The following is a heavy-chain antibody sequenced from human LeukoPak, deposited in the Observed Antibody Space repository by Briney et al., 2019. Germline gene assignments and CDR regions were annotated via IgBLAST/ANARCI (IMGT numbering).Heavy chain of an antibody. J-gene: IGHJ6*02. CDR2: IIPIFGTA. V-gene: IGHV1-69*13. CDR1: GGTFSSYA. CDR3: ARDRRGYSYGSYYYSMDV. D-gene: IGHD5-18*01. Sequence: SVKVSCKASGGTFSSYAISWVRQAPGQGLEWMGGIIPIFGTANYAQKFQGRVTITADESTSTAYMELSSLRSEDTAVYYCARDRRGYSYGSYYYSMDVWGQGTTVTVSS.